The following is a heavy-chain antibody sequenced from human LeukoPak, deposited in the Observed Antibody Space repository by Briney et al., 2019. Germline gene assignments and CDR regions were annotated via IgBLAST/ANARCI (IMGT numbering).Heavy chain of an antibody. CDR3: VRHPSARFDY. Sequence: GGSLRLSCAASGFIFSTYWMTRVRQAPGKGLEWVANIKQDGSVKYCVDSVKGRFTISRDNAKNSLYLQMNSLRAEDTAVYYCVRHPSARFDYWGQGTLVTVSS. V-gene: IGHV3-7*04. CDR1: GFIFSTYW. J-gene: IGHJ4*02. CDR2: IKQDGSVK. D-gene: IGHD1-26*01.